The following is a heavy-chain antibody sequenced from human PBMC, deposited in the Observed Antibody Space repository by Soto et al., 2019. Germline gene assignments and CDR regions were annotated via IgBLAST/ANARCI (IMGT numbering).Heavy chain of an antibody. D-gene: IGHD3-16*01. CDR3: TTLGGQY. CDR1: GFTFSNAW. CDR2: IKSKTDGGTT. J-gene: IGHJ4*02. Sequence: GGSLRLSCAASGFTFSNAWMSWVRQAPGKGLEWVVRIKSKTDGGTTDYAAPVKGRFTISRDDSKNTLYLQMNSLKTVDTAVYYCTTLGGQYWGQGTLVTVSS. V-gene: IGHV3-15*01.